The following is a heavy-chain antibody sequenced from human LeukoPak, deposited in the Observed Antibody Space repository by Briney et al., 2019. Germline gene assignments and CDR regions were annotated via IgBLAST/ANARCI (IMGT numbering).Heavy chain of an antibody. D-gene: IGHD2-2*01. CDR3: ARAYCSSTSCPPFYYYYYMDV. CDR1: GYTFTGYY. CDR2: INPNSGGT. J-gene: IGHJ6*03. V-gene: IGHV1-2*02. Sequence: ASVKVSCKASGYTFTGYYMHWVRQAPGQGLEWMGWINPNSGGTNYAQKFQGRVTMTRDTSISTAYMELSRLRSDDTAVYYCARAYCSSTSCPPFYYYYYMDVWGKGTTVTVSS.